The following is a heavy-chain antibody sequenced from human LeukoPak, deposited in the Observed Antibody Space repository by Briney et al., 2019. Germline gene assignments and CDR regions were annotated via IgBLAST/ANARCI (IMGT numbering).Heavy chain of an antibody. CDR1: GFSLSTTGVA. V-gene: IGHV2-5*02. D-gene: IGHD6-19*01. CDR2: LYWDDDK. J-gene: IGHJ3*02. Sequence: SGPTLVNPTQTLTLTCTFSGFSLSTTGVAVGWIRQPPGKALEWLALLYWDDDKRYSPSLKSRLTITKDTSKNQVVLTMTNVDPVDTATYYCAHRPVVRIAVVAFAIWGQGTMVTVSS. CDR3: AHRPVVRIAVVAFAI.